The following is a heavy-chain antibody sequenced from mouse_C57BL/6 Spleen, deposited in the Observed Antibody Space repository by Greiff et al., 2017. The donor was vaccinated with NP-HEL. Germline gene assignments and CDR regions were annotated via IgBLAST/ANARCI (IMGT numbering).Heavy chain of an antibody. CDR3: TRSKNYYGSSYVPAMDY. J-gene: IGHJ4*01. Sequence: QVQLQQSGAELVRPGASVTLSCKASGYTFTDYEMHWVKQTPVHGLEWIGAIDPETGGHAYNQKLKGKAILTADKSSSTSYMELRSLTSEDSAVYYCTRSKNYYGSSYVPAMDYWGQGTSVTVSS. CDR2: IDPETGGH. D-gene: IGHD1-1*01. CDR1: GYTFTDYE. V-gene: IGHV1-15*01.